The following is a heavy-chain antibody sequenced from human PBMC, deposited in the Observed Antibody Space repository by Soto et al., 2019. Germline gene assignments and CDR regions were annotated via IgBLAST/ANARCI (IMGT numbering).Heavy chain of an antibody. V-gene: IGHV5-51*01. D-gene: IGHD6-19*01. CDR1: GYSFTSYW. Sequence: GESLKISCKGSGYSFTSYWIGWVRQMPGKGLEWMGIIYPGDSDTRYSPSFQGQVTISADKSISTAYLQWSSLKASDTAMYYCARQSSSGWWPPIGYYYYGMDVWGQGTTGTVSS. J-gene: IGHJ6*02. CDR3: ARQSSSGWWPPIGYYYYGMDV. CDR2: IYPGDSDT.